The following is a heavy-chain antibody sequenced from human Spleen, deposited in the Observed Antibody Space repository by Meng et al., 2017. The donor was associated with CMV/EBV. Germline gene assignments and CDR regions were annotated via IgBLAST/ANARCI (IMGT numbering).Heavy chain of an antibody. CDR1: GITFDSYD. Sequence: QVQLLESGGGLVQPGRALRLSCAAAGITFDSYDMNWVRQAPGKGLEWVAFIRYDGSNKYYADSVKGRFTISRDNAKNTVYLQMNSLRAEDMAVYYCAADRGRLWGRGTLVTVSS. D-gene: IGHD3-10*01. V-gene: IGHV3-33*03. J-gene: IGHJ4*02. CDR2: IRYDGSNK. CDR3: AADRGRL.